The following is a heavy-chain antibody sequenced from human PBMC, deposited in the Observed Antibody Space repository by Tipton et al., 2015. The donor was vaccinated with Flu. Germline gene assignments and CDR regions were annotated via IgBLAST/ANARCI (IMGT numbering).Heavy chain of an antibody. CDR1: GFTFSAFA. CDR3: ARDGPEWNYFAYMDV. CDR2: ISGNGGST. Sequence: SLRLSCVASGFTFSAFAMNWVRQAPGKGLEWVSGISGNGGSTFYGNSVKGRFTISRDNSKNTLYLQMDSLRAEDTAVYYCARDGPEWNYFAYMDVWGKGTTVTVS. D-gene: IGHD3-3*01. J-gene: IGHJ6*03. V-gene: IGHV3-23*01.